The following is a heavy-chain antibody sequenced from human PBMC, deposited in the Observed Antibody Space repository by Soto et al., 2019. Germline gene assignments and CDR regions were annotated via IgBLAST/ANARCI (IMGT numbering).Heavy chain of an antibody. CDR3: ARDLSYYDSSGSSYYYYGMDV. CDR1: GGSISSGGYY. D-gene: IGHD3-22*01. Sequence: KPSETLSLTCTVSGGSISSGGYYWSWIRQHPGKGLEWIGYIYYSGSTYYNPSLKSRVTISVDTSKNQFSLKLSSVTAADTAVYYCARDLSYYDSSGSSYYYYGMDVWGQGTTVTVSS. CDR2: IYYSGST. V-gene: IGHV4-31*03. J-gene: IGHJ6*02.